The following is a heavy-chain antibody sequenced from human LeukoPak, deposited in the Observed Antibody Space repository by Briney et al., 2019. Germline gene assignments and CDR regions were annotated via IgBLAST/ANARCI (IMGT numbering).Heavy chain of an antibody. CDR3: ARGGYSGSYNDY. V-gene: IGHV1-18*04. D-gene: IGHD1-26*01. J-gene: IGHJ4*02. CDR2: ISAYNGNT. Sequence: ASVKVSCKASGYTFTNYGISWERQAPGQGLEWMGWISAYNGNTNYAQKLQGRVTMTTDTSTSTAYMELRSLRSDDTAAYYCARGGYSGSYNDYWGQGTLVTVSS. CDR1: GYTFTNYG.